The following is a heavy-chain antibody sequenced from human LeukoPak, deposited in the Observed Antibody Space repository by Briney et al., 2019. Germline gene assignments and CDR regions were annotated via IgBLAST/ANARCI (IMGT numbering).Heavy chain of an antibody. J-gene: IGHJ3*02. CDR1: GFTFSSYA. D-gene: IGHD5-24*01. CDR3: ACRDGYKIFDI. Sequence: PGGPLRLSCAASGFTFSSYAMSWVRQAPGKGPEWVSAISGSGGSTYYADSVKGRFTISRDNSKDTLYLQMNSLRAEDTAVYYCACRDGYKIFDIWGQGTMVTASS. CDR2: ISGSGGST. V-gene: IGHV3-23*01.